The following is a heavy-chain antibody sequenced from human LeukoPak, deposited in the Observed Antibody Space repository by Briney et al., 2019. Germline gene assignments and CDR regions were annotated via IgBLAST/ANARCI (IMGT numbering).Heavy chain of an antibody. V-gene: IGHV4-38-2*01. CDR2: IYHSGST. J-gene: IGHJ4*02. CDR1: GYSISSGYY. D-gene: IGHD3-3*01. Sequence: PSETLSLTCAVSGYSISSGYYWGWIRQPPGKGLEWIGSIYHSGSTYYNPSLKSRVTISVDTSKNQFSLKLSSVTAADTAVYYCASHKLCDFWSGYPTDYWGQGTLVTVSS. CDR3: ASHKLCDFWSGYPTDY.